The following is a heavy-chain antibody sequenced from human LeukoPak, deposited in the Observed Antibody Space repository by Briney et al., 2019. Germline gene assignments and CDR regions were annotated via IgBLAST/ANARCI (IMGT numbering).Heavy chain of an antibody. J-gene: IGHJ4*02. CDR3: ARHGGDSSGYYYGGNFDY. V-gene: IGHV4-59*08. Sequence: SETLSLTCTVSGGSISSYYWSWIRQPPGKGLEWIGYIDYSGSTNYNPSLKSRVTISVDTSTNQFSLKLSSVTAAATDVYYCARHGGDSSGYYYGGNFDYWGQGTLVTVSS. D-gene: IGHD3-22*01. CDR2: IDYSGST. CDR1: GGSISSYY.